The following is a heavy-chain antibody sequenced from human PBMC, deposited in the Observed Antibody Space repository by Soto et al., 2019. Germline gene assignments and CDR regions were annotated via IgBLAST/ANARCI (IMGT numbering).Heavy chain of an antibody. CDR2: ISYDGSNK. J-gene: IGHJ4*02. D-gene: IGHD2-21*02. CDR1: GFTFSSYG. V-gene: IGHV3-30*18. Sequence: PGGSLRLSCAASGFTFSSYGMHWVRQAPGKGLEWVAVISYDGSNKYYADSVKGRFTISRDNSKNTLYLQMNSLRAEDTAVYYCAKDLYGGNSVVVYWGQGTLVTVSS. CDR3: AKDLYGGNSVVVY.